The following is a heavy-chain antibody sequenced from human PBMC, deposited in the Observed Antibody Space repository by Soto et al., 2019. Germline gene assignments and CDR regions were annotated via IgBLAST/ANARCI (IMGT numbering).Heavy chain of an antibody. CDR1: GYTLTELS. D-gene: IGHD2-8*01. V-gene: IGHV1-24*01. CDR3: ATSPSPIYCTNGVCYANKYFQH. Sequence: QVQLVQSGAEVKKPGASVKVSCKVSGYTLTELSMHWVRQAPGKGLEWMGGFDPEDGETIYAQKFQGRVTMTEDTSTDTAYMELSSLRSEDTAVYYCATSPSPIYCTNGVCYANKYFQHWGQGTLVTVSS. J-gene: IGHJ1*01. CDR2: FDPEDGET.